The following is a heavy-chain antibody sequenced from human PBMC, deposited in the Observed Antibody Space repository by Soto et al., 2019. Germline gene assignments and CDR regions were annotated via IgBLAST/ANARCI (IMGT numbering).Heavy chain of an antibody. CDR1: GYSFTSYW. CDR2: IYPCDSET. V-gene: IGHV5-51*01. D-gene: IGHD3-22*01. Sequence: WESLKISCKGSGYSFTSYWIGWVRQMPGKGREEMGIIYPCDSETRYSPSLQGQVTISADKSVTTAYLQWSSLKASDTAMYYCARLHNYDNSGSSEGLDYWGQGTLVTVSS. J-gene: IGHJ4*02. CDR3: ARLHNYDNSGSSEGLDY.